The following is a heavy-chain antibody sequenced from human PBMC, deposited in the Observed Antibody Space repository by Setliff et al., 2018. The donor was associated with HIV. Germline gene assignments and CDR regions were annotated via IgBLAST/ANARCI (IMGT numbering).Heavy chain of an antibody. Sequence: ASVKVSCKASGYTFTNYGISWVRQAPGQGPEWLGWISAYNGDTKYAQKFQGRVSMTTDTSTTTAHMELRSLRSDDTAVYYCARLKGVLVVMLDAFDIWGQGTMVTVSS. CDR3: ARLKGVLVVMLDAFDI. J-gene: IGHJ3*02. D-gene: IGHD2-15*01. CDR1: GYTFTNYG. V-gene: IGHV1-18*01. CDR2: ISAYNGDT.